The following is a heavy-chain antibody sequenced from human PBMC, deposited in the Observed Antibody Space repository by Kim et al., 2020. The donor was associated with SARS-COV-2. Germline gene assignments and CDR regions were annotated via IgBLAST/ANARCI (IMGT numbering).Heavy chain of an antibody. CDR1: GGSFSGYY. CDR2: INHSGST. D-gene: IGHD3-10*01. V-gene: IGHV4-34*01. CDR3: ARRLWFPITNWFDP. J-gene: IGHJ5*02. Sequence: SETLSLTCAVYGGSFSGYYWSWIRQPPGKGLEWIGEINHSGSTNYNPSLKSRVTISVDTSKNQFSLKLSSVTAADTAVYYCARRLWFPITNWFDPWGQGTLVTVSS.